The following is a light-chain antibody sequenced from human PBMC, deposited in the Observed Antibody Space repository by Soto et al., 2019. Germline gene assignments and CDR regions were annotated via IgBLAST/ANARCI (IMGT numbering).Light chain of an antibody. V-gene: IGKV1-33*01. Sequence: DIQMTQSPSSLSASVGDRVTITCQASQDINTYLNWYQQKPGKAPKLLIYDASKLETGVPSRFSGGGSGTDFTLTVTSLQPEDIATYFCQHYDNLLLTFGGWTKV. CDR2: DAS. CDR1: QDINTY. J-gene: IGKJ4*01. CDR3: QHYDNLLLT.